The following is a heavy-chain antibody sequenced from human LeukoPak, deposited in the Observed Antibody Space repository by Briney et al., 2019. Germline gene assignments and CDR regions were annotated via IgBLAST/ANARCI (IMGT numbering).Heavy chain of an antibody. CDR3: ARRVLTTVTTIADYFDF. CDR2: IHYSGST. CDR1: GDSISSSSYS. V-gene: IGHV4-39*02. Sequence: SETLSLTYTVPGDSISSSSYSWGWIRQPPGKGLEWIGTIHYSGSTYYNPSLKSRVAISVDTSRNHFSLNLNSVTAADAAVYYCARRVLTTVTTIADYFDFWGQETLVTVSS. D-gene: IGHD4-11*01. J-gene: IGHJ4*02.